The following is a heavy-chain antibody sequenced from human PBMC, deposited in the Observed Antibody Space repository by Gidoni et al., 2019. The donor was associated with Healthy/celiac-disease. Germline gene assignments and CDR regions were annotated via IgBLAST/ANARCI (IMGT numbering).Heavy chain of an antibody. D-gene: IGHD6-13*01. CDR1: GGSFSGYY. V-gene: IGHV4-34*01. CDR2: INHSGST. Sequence: QVQLQQWGAGLLKPSETLSLTCAVYGGSFSGYYWSWIRQPPGKGLEWIGEINHSGSTNYNPSLKSRVTISVDTSKNQFSLKLSSVTAADTAVYYCARERDDSAAGTDYWGQGTLVTVSS. J-gene: IGHJ4*02. CDR3: ARERDDSAAGTDY.